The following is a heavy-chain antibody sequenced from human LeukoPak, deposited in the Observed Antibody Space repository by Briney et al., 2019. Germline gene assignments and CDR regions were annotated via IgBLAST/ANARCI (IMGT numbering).Heavy chain of an antibody. CDR2: ISPHNGNT. J-gene: IGHJ4*02. V-gene: IGHV1-18*01. D-gene: IGHD3-9*01. Sequence: ASVKVSCKASGYTFTMYGISWVRQAPGQGLQWVGWISPHNGNTKYAQDLQGRVSMTTDTSTSTAYLELRSLRSDDTAIYYCARDLNYVTLGYDILADVGYYFDYWGQGSLATVSS. CDR1: GYTFTMYG. CDR3: ARDLNYVTLGYDILADVGYYFDY.